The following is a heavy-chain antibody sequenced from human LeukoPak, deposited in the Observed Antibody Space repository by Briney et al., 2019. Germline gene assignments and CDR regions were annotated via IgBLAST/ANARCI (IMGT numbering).Heavy chain of an antibody. CDR1: GYTFTSYG. J-gene: IGHJ3*02. Sequence: ASVKVSCKASGYTFTSYGISWVRQAPGQGLEWMGWISAYNGNTNYAQKLQGRVTMTTDTSTSTAYMELRSLRSDDTAVYYCARAEYSSSLYADAFDIWGQGTMVTVSS. CDR3: ARAEYSSSLYADAFDI. D-gene: IGHD6-6*01. V-gene: IGHV1-18*01. CDR2: ISAYNGNT.